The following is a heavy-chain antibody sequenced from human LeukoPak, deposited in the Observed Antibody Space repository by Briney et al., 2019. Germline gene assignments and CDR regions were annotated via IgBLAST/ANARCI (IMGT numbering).Heavy chain of an antibody. CDR3: GGIAVAGTGLPYNWFDP. CDR2: INHSGST. CDR1: GGSFSGYY. J-gene: IGHJ5*02. V-gene: IGHV4-34*01. Sequence: SETLSLTCAVYGGSFSGYYRSWIRQPPGKGLEWIGEINHSGSTNYNPSLKSRVTISVDTSKNQFSLKLSSVTAADTAVYYCGGIAVAGTGLPYNWFDPWAREPWSPSPQ. D-gene: IGHD6-19*01.